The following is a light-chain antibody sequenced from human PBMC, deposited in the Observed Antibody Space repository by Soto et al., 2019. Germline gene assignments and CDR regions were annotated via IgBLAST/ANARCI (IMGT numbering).Light chain of an antibody. Sequence: QSALTQPASVSGSPGQSITISCTGTSSDVGGYNYVSWYQQHPGKAPKLMIYDVTNRPSGVSNRFSGSKSGNTASLTISGXQAEDEADYYCSSYTTSSTSVFGGGTKLTVL. V-gene: IGLV2-14*01. CDR2: DVT. CDR3: SSYTTSSTSV. CDR1: SSDVGGYNY. J-gene: IGLJ2*01.